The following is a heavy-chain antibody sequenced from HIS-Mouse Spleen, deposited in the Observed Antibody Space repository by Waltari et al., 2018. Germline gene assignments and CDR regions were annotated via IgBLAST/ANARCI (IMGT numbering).Heavy chain of an antibody. CDR2: IYYSGST. V-gene: IGHV4-39*07. Sequence: QLQLQESGPGLVKPSETLSLTCTVPGGSISSSSYQLGWIRQPPGKGLEWIGSIYYSGSTYYNPSLKSRVTISVDTSKNQFSLKLSSVTAADTAVYYCAREIPYSSSWYDWYFDLWGRGTLVTVSS. D-gene: IGHD6-13*01. CDR3: AREIPYSSSWYDWYFDL. CDR1: GGSISSSSYQ. J-gene: IGHJ2*01.